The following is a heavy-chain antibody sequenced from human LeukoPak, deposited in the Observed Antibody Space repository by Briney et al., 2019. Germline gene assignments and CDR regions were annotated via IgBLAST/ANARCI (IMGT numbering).Heavy chain of an antibody. Sequence: SETLSLTCTVSGGSISSSSYYWGWIRQPPGKGLEWIGSIYYSGSTNYNPSLKSRVTISVDTSKNQFSLKLSSVTAADTAVYYCARTLYDSGGYYSYGAFDVWGQGTMVTVSS. V-gene: IGHV4-39*07. CDR2: IYYSGST. CDR3: ARTLYDSGGYYSYGAFDV. J-gene: IGHJ3*01. D-gene: IGHD3-22*01. CDR1: GGSISSSSYY.